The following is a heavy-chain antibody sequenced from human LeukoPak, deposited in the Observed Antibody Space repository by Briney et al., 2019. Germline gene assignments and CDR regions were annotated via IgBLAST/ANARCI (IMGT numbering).Heavy chain of an antibody. Sequence: GGSLRLSCAASGFTFSDYYMSWIRQAPGKGLEWVSYISSSGSTIYYADSVKGRLTISRDNAKNSLYLQMNSLRAEDTAVYYCARVQWELLFSFDYWGQGTLVTVSS. CDR1: GFTFSDYY. CDR2: ISSSGSTI. D-gene: IGHD1-26*01. CDR3: ARVQWELLFSFDY. J-gene: IGHJ4*02. V-gene: IGHV3-11*01.